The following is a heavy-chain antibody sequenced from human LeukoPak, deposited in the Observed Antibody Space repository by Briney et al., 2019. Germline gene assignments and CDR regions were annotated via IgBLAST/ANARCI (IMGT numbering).Heavy chain of an antibody. D-gene: IGHD2-15*01. V-gene: IGHV1-69*13. CDR3: ARDYEYCSGGSCGYYGMDV. CDR2: IIPIFGTA. CDR1: GGTFSSYA. J-gene: IGHJ6*02. Sequence: VASVKVSCKASGGTFSSYAISWVRQPPGQGLEWMGGIIPIFGTANYAQRFQGRVTITADESTSTAYMELSSLRSEDTAVYYCARDYEYCSGGSCGYYGMDVWGQGTTVTVSS.